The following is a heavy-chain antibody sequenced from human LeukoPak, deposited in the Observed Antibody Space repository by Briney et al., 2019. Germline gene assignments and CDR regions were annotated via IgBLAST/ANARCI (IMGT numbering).Heavy chain of an antibody. J-gene: IGHJ6*02. CDR2: INPNSGGT. Sequence: ASVKVSCKASGGTFSSYAISWVRQAPGQGLEWMGWINPNSGGTNYAQKFQGRVTMTRDTSISTAYMELSRLRSDDTAVYYCARDRAVAGYYYYGMDVWGQGTTVTVSS. CDR3: ARDRAVAGYYYYGMDV. D-gene: IGHD6-19*01. V-gene: IGHV1-2*02. CDR1: GGTFSSYA.